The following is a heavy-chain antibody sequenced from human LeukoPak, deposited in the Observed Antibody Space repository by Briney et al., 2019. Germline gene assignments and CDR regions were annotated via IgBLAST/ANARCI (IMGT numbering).Heavy chain of an antibody. Sequence: PGGSLRLSCAASGLIFSDAWMNWVRQAPGRGLEWVSAISGSGGSTYYADSVKGRFTISRDNSKNTLYLQMNSLRAEDTAVYYCAMHGSSWYGHYFDYWGQGTLVTVSS. CDR3: AMHGSSWYGHYFDY. CDR1: GLIFSDAW. V-gene: IGHV3-23*01. D-gene: IGHD6-13*01. J-gene: IGHJ4*02. CDR2: ISGSGGST.